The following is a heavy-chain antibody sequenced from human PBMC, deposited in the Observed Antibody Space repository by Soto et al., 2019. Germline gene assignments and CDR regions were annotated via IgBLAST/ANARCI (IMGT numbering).Heavy chain of an antibody. D-gene: IGHD3-10*01. CDR2: INPTGGST. V-gene: IGHV1-46*01. J-gene: IGHJ3*02. CDR1: GYTFTSYY. Sequence: ASVKVSCKASGYTFTSYYMHWVRQAPGQGLQWMGIINPTGGSTSYAQKFQGRVTMTSDTSTSTVYMELNRLRSEDTAVYYCATNPISDHDAFDIWGEGTMVPVSS. CDR3: ATNPISDHDAFDI.